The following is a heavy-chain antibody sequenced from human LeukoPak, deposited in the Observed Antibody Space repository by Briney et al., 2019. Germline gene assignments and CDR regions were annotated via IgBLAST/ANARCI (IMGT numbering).Heavy chain of an antibody. CDR2: FDPEDGET. Sequence: ASVKVSCKVSGYTLTELSMHWVRQAPGKGLEWMGGFDPEDGETIYAQKFQGRVTMTEDTSTDTAYMELSSLRSEDTAVYYCATVLADYYDSSGYQRGQGTLVTVSS. CDR3: ATVLADYYDSSGYQ. D-gene: IGHD3-22*01. J-gene: IGHJ4*02. V-gene: IGHV1-24*01. CDR1: GYTLTELS.